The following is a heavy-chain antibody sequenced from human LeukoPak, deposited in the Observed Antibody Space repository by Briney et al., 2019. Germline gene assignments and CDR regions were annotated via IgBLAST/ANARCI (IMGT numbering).Heavy chain of an antibody. CDR3: ARGIFFTVTAPDS. V-gene: IGHV4-4*07. CDR2: IFSSGYT. CDR1: GGSISDYR. Sequence: PSETLSLTCTVSGGSISDYRWSWFRQPAGKGLEWIGRIFSSGYTNYNPSLKSRVTMSVDTSKNQFSLKLTSLTAADTAVYYCARGIFFTVTAPDSWGQGTLVTVSS. J-gene: IGHJ4*02. D-gene: IGHD3-3*01.